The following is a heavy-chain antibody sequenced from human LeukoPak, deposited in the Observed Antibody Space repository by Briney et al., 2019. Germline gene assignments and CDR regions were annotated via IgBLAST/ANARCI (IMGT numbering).Heavy chain of an antibody. CDR1: GGSISSYY. CDR2: IYTSGST. V-gene: IGHV4-4*07. D-gene: IGHD6-13*01. CDR3: ARESSSSWAVDY. Sequence: SETLSLTCTVSGGSISSYYWSWIRQPAGKGLEWIGRIYTSGSTNYNPSLKSRVTMSVDTTKNQFSLKLSSVTAADTAVYYCARESSSSWAVDYWGQGTLVTVSS. J-gene: IGHJ4*02.